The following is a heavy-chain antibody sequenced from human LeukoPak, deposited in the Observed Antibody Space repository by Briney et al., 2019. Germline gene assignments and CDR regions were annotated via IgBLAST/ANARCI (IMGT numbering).Heavy chain of an antibody. Sequence: SETLSLTCTVSGGSISSYYWSWIRQPPGKGLEWIGYIRDSGSTNYNPSLKSRVTISADPSKNQSSLKLSSVTAADTAVYYCAREPTNYYGSSGYFFDYWGQGSLVTVSS. CDR2: IRDSGST. CDR3: AREPTNYYGSSGYFFDY. D-gene: IGHD3-22*01. CDR1: GGSISSYY. V-gene: IGHV4-59*01. J-gene: IGHJ4*02.